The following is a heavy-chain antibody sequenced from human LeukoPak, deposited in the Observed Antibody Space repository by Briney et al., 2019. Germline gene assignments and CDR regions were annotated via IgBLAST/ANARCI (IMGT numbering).Heavy chain of an antibody. V-gene: IGHV4-59*01. CDR3: ARVRRWSDDVYYYYYMDV. CDR1: GGSISSYY. D-gene: IGHD2-15*01. Sequence: SETLSLTCTVSGGSISSYYWSWIRQPPGKGLEWIGYICYSGSTNYNPSLKSRVTISVDTSKNQFSLKLSSVTAADTAVYYCARVRRWSDDVYYYYYMDVWGKGTTVTVSS. CDR2: ICYSGST. J-gene: IGHJ6*03.